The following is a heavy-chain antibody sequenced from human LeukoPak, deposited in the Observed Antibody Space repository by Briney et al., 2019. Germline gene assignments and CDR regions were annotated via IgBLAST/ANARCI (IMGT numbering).Heavy chain of an antibody. J-gene: IGHJ4*02. V-gene: IGHV4-59*01. Sequence: PSETLSLTCTVSGGSISNYYWSWIRQPPGKGLEWIGYIYYSGSTNYNPSLKSRVIISVDTSKNQFSLKLSSVAAADTAVYYCASDYGDYFDYWGQGTLVTVSS. CDR1: GGSISNYY. CDR3: ASDYGDYFDY. CDR2: IYYSGST. D-gene: IGHD4-17*01.